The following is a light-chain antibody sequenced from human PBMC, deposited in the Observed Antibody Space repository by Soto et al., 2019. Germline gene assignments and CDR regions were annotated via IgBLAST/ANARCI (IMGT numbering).Light chain of an antibody. CDR1: SGHSSYA. CDR2: LNSDGSH. J-gene: IGLJ2*01. Sequence: QLVLTQSPSASASLGASVKLTCTLSSGHSSYAIAWHQQQPEKSPRYLMKLNSDGSHSKGDGIPDRFSGSSSGAERYPTISSLQSEDEADYYCQTWGTGIQVFGGGTKLTVL. CDR3: QTWGTGIQV. V-gene: IGLV4-69*01.